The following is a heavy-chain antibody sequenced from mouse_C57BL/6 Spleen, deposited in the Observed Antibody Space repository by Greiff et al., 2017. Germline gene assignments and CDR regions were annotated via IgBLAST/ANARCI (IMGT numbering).Heavy chain of an antibody. V-gene: IGHV1-4*01. Sequence: VKLQESGAELARPGASVKMSCKASGYTFTSYTMHWVKQRPGQGLEWIGYINPSSGYTKYNQKFKDKATLTADKSSSTAYMQLSSLTSEDSAVYYCAREIITTVAYFDCWGQGTTLTVSS. CDR2: INPSSGYT. CDR1: GYTFTSYT. J-gene: IGHJ2*01. CDR3: AREIITTVAYFDC. D-gene: IGHD1-1*01.